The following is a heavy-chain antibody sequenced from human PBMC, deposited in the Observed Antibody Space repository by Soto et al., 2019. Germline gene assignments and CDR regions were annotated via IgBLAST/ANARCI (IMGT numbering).Heavy chain of an antibody. CDR3: ARAHQDYDFWSGSNRYGMGV. J-gene: IGHJ6*02. CDR1: GYTFTGYY. CDR2: INPNSGGT. Sequence: GASVKVSCKASGYTFTGYYMHWVRQAPGQGLEWMGWINPNSGGTNYAQKFQGRVTMTRDTSISTAYMELSRLRSDDTAVYYCARAHQDYDFWSGSNRYGMGVWGQGTTVTVSS. V-gene: IGHV1-2*02. D-gene: IGHD3-3*01.